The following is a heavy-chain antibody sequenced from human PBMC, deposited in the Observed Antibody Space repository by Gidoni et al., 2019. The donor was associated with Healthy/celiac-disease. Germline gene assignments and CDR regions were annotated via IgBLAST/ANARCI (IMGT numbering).Heavy chain of an antibody. CDR3: ARMVSVGDMDY. D-gene: IGHD2-21*01. CDR2: IYYSGST. V-gene: IGHV4-39*01. CDR1: GGSISSSSYY. J-gene: IGHJ4*02. Sequence: QLQLQESGPGLVKPSETLSLTCTVSGGSISSSSYYWGWIRQPPGKGLEWIGSIYYSGSTYYNPSLKVRVTISVDTSKNQFSLKLSSVTAADTAVYYCARMVSVGDMDYWGQGTLVTVSS.